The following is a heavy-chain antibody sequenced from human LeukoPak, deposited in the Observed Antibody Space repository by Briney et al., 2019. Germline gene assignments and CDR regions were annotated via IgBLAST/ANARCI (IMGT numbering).Heavy chain of an antibody. CDR1: GGSINSDY. Sequence: SETLSLTCTVTGGSINSDYWTWIRQPPTKGPEWIGYIYSNGATSYNPSLKSRVTMSVDTSKKHFSLKMTSVTAADTAVYYCARYGGSGWVIDKWGQGTLVTVSS. D-gene: IGHD6-19*01. V-gene: IGHV4-59*08. J-gene: IGHJ4*02. CDR2: IYSNGAT. CDR3: ARYGGSGWVIDK.